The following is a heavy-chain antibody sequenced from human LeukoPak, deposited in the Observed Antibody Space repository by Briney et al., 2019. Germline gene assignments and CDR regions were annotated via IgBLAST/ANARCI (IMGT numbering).Heavy chain of an antibody. Sequence: SETLSLTCTVSGGSISSSSYYWGWIRQPPGKGLEWIGSIYYSGSTYYNPSLKSRVTISVDTSKNQFSLELSSVTAADTAVYYCASTTIAARPLDFDYWGQGTLVTVSS. CDR3: ASTTIAARPLDFDY. CDR1: GGSISSSSYY. J-gene: IGHJ4*02. V-gene: IGHV4-39*07. CDR2: IYYSGST. D-gene: IGHD6-6*01.